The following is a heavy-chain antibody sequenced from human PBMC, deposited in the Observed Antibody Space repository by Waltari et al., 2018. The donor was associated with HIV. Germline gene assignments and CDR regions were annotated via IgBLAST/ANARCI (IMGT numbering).Heavy chain of an antibody. CDR3: AREGHYYGSGRFGGDY. CDR1: GCTFSTYG. Sequence: QVQLVASGVGVVQPGSSLRLSCAASGCTFSTYGMHWVRQAPGKGLEWVAGIWYDGSNKYYADSVKGRLTISRDNSKNTVYLQINRLRAEDTAVYYCAREGHYYGSGRFGGDYWGQGTLVTVSS. CDR2: IWYDGSNK. J-gene: IGHJ4*02. V-gene: IGHV3-33*01. D-gene: IGHD3-10*01.